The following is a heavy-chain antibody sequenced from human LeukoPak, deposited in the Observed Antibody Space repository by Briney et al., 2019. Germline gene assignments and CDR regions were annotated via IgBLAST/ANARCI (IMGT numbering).Heavy chain of an antibody. CDR3: TREEYSSFWSTAGAFDI. V-gene: IGHV3-30*03. D-gene: IGHD6-19*01. CDR2: ISKDGGFK. Sequence: GGSLRLSCAASGFTFSSYNLHWVRQAPGEGLEWVAVISKDGGFKYYADSVKGRFTISRDNSKNTFYLQMNSLITEDTAVYYCTREEYSSFWSTAGAFDIWGQGTMVTVSS. CDR1: GFTFSSYN. J-gene: IGHJ3*02.